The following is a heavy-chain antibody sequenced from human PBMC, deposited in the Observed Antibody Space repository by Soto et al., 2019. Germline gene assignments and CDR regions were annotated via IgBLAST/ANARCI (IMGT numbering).Heavy chain of an antibody. Sequence: QVQLVEAGGGVVQPGRSLRLSCAASGFTFSSYGMHWVRQAPGKGLEWVAVILYDGSNKYYADSVKGRFTISRDNSKNTLYLQMNSLRAEDTAVYYCAKDFRLTSYYYYGMDVWGQGTTVTVSS. CDR3: AKDFRLTSYYYYGMDV. J-gene: IGHJ6*02. D-gene: IGHD3-9*01. CDR2: ILYDGSNK. CDR1: GFTFSSYG. V-gene: IGHV3-30*18.